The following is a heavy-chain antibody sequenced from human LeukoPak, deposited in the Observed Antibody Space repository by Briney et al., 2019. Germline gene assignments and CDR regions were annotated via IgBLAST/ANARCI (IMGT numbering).Heavy chain of an antibody. CDR3: ARIPYSSGWYIWYFEP. Sequence: SETLSLTCTVSGGSVSSGSYYWSWIRQPPGKGLEWIGYIYYSGSTNYNPSLKSRVTISVDTSKNQFSLKLSSVTAADTAVYYCARIPYSSGWYIWYFEPWGRGTPVTGSS. CDR1: GGSVSSGSYY. J-gene: IGHJ2*01. V-gene: IGHV4-61*01. D-gene: IGHD6-19*01. CDR2: IYYSGST.